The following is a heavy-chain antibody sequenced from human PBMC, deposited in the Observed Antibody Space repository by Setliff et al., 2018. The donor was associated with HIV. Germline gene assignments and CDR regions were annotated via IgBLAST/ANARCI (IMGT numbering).Heavy chain of an antibody. Sequence: GSLRLSCGVAGINFENYAMAWVRQAPGKGLEWVANIKQDGSEKYYVDSVKGRFTISRDNAQNSLDLQMNSLRAEDTAVYYCARDRTGGYDAFDIWGQGTMVTVSS. CDR1: GINFENYA. CDR2: IKQDGSEK. J-gene: IGHJ3*02. CDR3: ARDRTGGYDAFDI. D-gene: IGHD7-27*01. V-gene: IGHV3-7*01.